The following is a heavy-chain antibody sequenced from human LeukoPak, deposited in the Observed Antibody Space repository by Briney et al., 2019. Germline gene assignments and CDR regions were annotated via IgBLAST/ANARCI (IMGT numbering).Heavy chain of an antibody. Sequence: ASVKVSCKASGYTFTGYYMHWVRQAPGQGLEWMGWINPNSGGTNYAQKFQGWVTMTRDTSISTAYMELSRLRSDDTAVYYCASLWVLAAAATVDYWGQGTLVTVSS. CDR3: ASLWVLAAAATVDY. J-gene: IGHJ4*02. V-gene: IGHV1-2*04. CDR2: INPNSGGT. CDR1: GYTFTGYY. D-gene: IGHD6-13*01.